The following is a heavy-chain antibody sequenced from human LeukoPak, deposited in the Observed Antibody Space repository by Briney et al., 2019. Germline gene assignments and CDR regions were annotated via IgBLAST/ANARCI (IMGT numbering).Heavy chain of an antibody. CDR3: ARGRHDITMILVVMTSVFYCLDV. J-gene: IGHJ6*03. CDR2: INHSGST. D-gene: IGHD3-22*01. Sequence: SETLSLTCAVYGGSFSGYHWTWIRQSPGKGLEWIGDINHSGSTYYNPSLKSRLTISVDTSKSQFSLKLRSVTAADTAVYYCARGRHDITMILVVMTSVFYCLDVWGKGTTVTVS. V-gene: IGHV4-34*01. CDR1: GGSFSGYH.